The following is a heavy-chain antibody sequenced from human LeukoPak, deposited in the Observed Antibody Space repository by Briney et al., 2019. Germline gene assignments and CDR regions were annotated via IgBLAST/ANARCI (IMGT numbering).Heavy chain of an antibody. D-gene: IGHD1-26*01. CDR2: ISYDGSNK. Sequence: GGSLRLSCAASGFTFGSYGMHWVRQAPGKGLEWVAVISYDGSNKYYADSVKGRFTISRDNSKNTLYLQMNSLRAEDTAVYYCAKDRGVGADFDYWGQGTLVTVSS. J-gene: IGHJ4*02. CDR1: GFTFGSYG. V-gene: IGHV3-30*18. CDR3: AKDRGVGADFDY.